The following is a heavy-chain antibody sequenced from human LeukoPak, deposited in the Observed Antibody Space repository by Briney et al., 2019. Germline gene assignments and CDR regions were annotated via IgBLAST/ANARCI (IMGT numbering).Heavy chain of an antibody. D-gene: IGHD5-18*01. J-gene: IGHJ4*02. V-gene: IGHV3-21*01. CDR3: ARDGFGNNYALYYFDS. Sequence: GGSLRLSCAASGFTFSSYSMNWVRQAPGKGLEWVSSISSSSSYIYYADSVKGRFTISRDNAKNSLHLQMNSLRAEDTAVYYCARDGFGNNYALYYFDSWGQGTLVTVSS. CDR2: ISSSSSYI. CDR1: GFTFSSYS.